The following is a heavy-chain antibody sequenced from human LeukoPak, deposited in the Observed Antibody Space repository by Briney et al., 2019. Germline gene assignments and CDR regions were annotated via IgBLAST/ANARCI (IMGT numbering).Heavy chain of an antibody. J-gene: IGHJ4*02. V-gene: IGHV4-59*01. Sequence: KPSETLSLTCTVSGVSISTYYWSWIRQPPGKGLEWLGYIYSSGSTYYNPSLKSRVTISVDTSNKQFSLKLSSVTAADTAVYYCAREGTTHAGVDQWGQGTLVTVSS. CDR1: GVSISTYY. CDR2: IYSSGST. D-gene: IGHD1-14*01. CDR3: AREGTTHAGVDQ.